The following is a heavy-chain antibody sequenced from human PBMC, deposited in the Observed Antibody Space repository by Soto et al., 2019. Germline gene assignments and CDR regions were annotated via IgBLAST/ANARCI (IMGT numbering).Heavy chain of an antibody. V-gene: IGHV3-23*01. CDR2: ITARGVAT. CDR3: GKLATGGTVY. CDR1: GFTFRSYP. D-gene: IGHD6-13*01. Sequence: GALRLSCADSGFTFRSYPMSWVRQAPGTGVVWVTSITARGVATYYADYVRGRLNIFRDNSKNTLFLQLSGLRAQDTAVYYGGKLATGGTVYWGQETLVAVSS. J-gene: IGHJ4*02.